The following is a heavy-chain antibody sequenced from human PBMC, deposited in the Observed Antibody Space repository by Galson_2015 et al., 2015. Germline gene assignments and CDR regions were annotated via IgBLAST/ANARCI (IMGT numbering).Heavy chain of an antibody. CDR2: IKSETDGVTT. CDR3: TTGLGDSPLFHY. Sequence: SLRLSCAASGFTFDNAWMNWVRQAPGKGLEWVGRIKSETDGVTTDYGAPVKGRFTISRDDSRTTLYLRMSSLKTDDTAVYYCTTGLGDSPLFHYWGQGTPVTVSS. CDR1: GFTFDNAW. V-gene: IGHV3-15*01. D-gene: IGHD4-17*01. J-gene: IGHJ4*02.